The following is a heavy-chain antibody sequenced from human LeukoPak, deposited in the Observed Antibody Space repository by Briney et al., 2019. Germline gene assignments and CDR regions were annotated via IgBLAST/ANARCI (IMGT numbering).Heavy chain of an antibody. J-gene: IGHJ3*02. CDR1: GFTFSSYS. Sequence: PGGSLRLSCAASGFTFSSYSMNWVRQAPGKGLEWVSCISSSSNHIYYADSVMGRFTISRDNAKNSLYLQMNSLRADDTAVYYCARDETVTGAFNIWGQGTMVTVSS. CDR2: ISSSSNHI. CDR3: ARDETVTGAFNI. D-gene: IGHD4-17*01. V-gene: IGHV3-21*01.